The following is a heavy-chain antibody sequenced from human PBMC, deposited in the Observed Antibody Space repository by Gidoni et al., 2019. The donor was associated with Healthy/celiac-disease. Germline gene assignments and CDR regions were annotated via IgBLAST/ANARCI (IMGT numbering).Heavy chain of an antibody. J-gene: IGHJ6*03. CDR3: ARQAYGSGSYYLYYYYYYMDV. CDR1: VCSIRSISYY. Sequence: QLQLQESRPGLVKPSETLSLTCTVSVCSIRSISYYWGWIRQPPGKGLEWIGSIYYSGSTYYNPSLKSRVTISVDTSKNQFSLKLSSVTAADTAVYYCARQAYGSGSYYLYYYYYYMDVWGKGTTVTVSS. D-gene: IGHD3-10*01. CDR2: IYYSGST. V-gene: IGHV4-39*01.